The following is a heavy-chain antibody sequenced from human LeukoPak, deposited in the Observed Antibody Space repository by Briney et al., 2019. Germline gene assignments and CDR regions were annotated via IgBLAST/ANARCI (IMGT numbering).Heavy chain of an antibody. CDR3: AKHHYSSSRDYFDY. CDR2: ISGSGGST. CDR1: GFTFGTYA. J-gene: IGHJ4*02. V-gene: IGHV3-23*01. Sequence: PGGSLRLSCAASGFTFGTYAMTWVRQAPGKGLEWVSVISGSGGSTNYVDSVKGRFIISRDNSRNTLFLQMNSLRAEDTAVYYCAKHHYSSSRDYFDYWGQGTLVTVSS. D-gene: IGHD6-13*01.